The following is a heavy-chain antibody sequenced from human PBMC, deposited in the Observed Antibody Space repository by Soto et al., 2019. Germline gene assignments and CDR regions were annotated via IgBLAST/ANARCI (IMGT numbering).Heavy chain of an antibody. D-gene: IGHD3-9*01. CDR1: GFSFAGYA. J-gene: IGHJ4*02. V-gene: IGHV3-23*01. CDR3: AKTETFNGYYNAFDC. CDR2: ISGGGGST. Sequence: GGSLRLSCAASGFSFAGYALTWVRLAPGKGLEWVASISGGGGSTYYTDSVKGRFSISRDNSNRVVYLQMGSLTAGDTAVYYCAKTETFNGYYNAFDCWGQGTRVTVSS.